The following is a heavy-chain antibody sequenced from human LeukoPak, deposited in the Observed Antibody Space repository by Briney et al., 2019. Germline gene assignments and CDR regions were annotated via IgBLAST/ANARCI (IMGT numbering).Heavy chain of an antibody. CDR3: ARLRWEDF. V-gene: IGHV3-21*01. CDR2: ISSSSRYI. CDR1: GFTFSSYN. Sequence: PGGSLRLSCVASGFTFSSYNMNWVRQAPGKGLEWVSSISSSSRYIYYTDSVKGRFTISRDNAKNSLYLQMNSLRAEDTAVYYCARLRWEDFWGQGSLVTVSS. J-gene: IGHJ4*02. D-gene: IGHD1-26*01.